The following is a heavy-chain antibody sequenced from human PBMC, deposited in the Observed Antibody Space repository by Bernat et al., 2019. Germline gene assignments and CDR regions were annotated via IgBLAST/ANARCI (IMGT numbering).Heavy chain of an antibody. J-gene: IGHJ4*02. CDR1: VCSITSSSYY. CDR3: AEHRGSSPSHYFDF. Sequence: QLQLQESGPGLVKASDTLSLTCSVSVCSITSSSYYWGWIRQPPGKGLEWVGSTYYSGNTYYNPSLKRRFTISVDTSKNQFSLKLSSVSAADTAVYYCAEHRGSSPSHYFDFWGQGTLVTVSS. D-gene: IGHD6-13*01. CDR2: TYYSGNT. V-gene: IGHV4-39*01.